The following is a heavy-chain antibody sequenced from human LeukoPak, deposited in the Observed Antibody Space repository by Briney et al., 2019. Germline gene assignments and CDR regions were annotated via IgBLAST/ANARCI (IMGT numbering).Heavy chain of an antibody. Sequence: SGGSLRLSCVVSGFTFSNYWMSWVRQAPGKGLEWVANIKHDGSEKYYVDSVKGRFTISRDNAKNSLFLQMNSLRAEDTAVYYCARSLYDSGSSPFDHWGQGTLVTVSS. CDR3: ARSLYDSGSSPFDH. D-gene: IGHD3-10*01. J-gene: IGHJ4*02. CDR2: IKHDGSEK. V-gene: IGHV3-7*04. CDR1: GFTFSNYW.